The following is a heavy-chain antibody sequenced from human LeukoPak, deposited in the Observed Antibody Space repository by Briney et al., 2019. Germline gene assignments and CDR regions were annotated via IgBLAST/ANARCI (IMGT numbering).Heavy chain of an antibody. CDR2: IYHSGST. D-gene: IGHD2-2*01. CDR1: GGSISSSNW. CDR3: ARGAGDIVVVPAARDWFDP. J-gene: IGHJ5*02. Sequence: PSGTLSLTCAVSGGSISSSNWWSWVRQPPGKGLEWIGEIYHSGSTNYNASLKSRVTISVDKAKNTFSLKLSAVTAAETVVYDCARGAGDIVVVPAARDWFDPWGQGTLVTVSA. V-gene: IGHV4-4*02.